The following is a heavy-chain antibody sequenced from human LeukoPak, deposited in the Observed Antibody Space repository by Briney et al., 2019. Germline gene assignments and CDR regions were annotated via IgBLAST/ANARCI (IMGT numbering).Heavy chain of an antibody. V-gene: IGHV1-2*02. D-gene: IGHD1-20*01. CDR2: LNPNSGGT. Sequence: GASVTVSCKASGYTFYGYYVHWVRQAPGQGLEWMGWLNPNSGGTNYAQKFQDRVTMTRDTSISTAYMEVSRLRFDDMAVYYRTRGPNNSASDWFDPWGQGTLVTVS. CDR3: TRGPNNSASDWFDP. J-gene: IGHJ5*02. CDR1: GYTFYGYY.